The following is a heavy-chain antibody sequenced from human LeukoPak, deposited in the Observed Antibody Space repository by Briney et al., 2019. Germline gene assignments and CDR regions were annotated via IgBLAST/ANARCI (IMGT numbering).Heavy chain of an antibody. J-gene: IGHJ5*02. CDR1: GFTFSSYG. CDR2: IWYDGSNK. Sequence: PGGSLRLSCAASGFTFSSYGMHWVRQAPGKGLEWVAVIWYDGSNKYYADSVKGRFTISRDNSKNTLYLQMNSLGAEDTAVYYCARDNGEWRLNWFDHWGQGTLVTVSS. CDR3: ARDNGEWRLNWFDH. D-gene: IGHD2-8*01. V-gene: IGHV3-33*01.